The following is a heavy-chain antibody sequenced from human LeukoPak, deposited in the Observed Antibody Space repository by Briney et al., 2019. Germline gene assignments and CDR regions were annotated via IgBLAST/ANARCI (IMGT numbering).Heavy chain of an antibody. J-gene: IGHJ4*01. CDR3: GLGSGRSDFDY. D-gene: IGHD3-10*01. Sequence: KPGGSLRLSCVVSGFTFSNAWMSWVRQAPGKGLEWVGRIKSKADGATRDFAAPVKGRFSISRDDSKNTVYLRMNSLKIDDTAVYYCGLGSGRSDFDYWGQGTLVTVSS. CDR1: GFTFSNAW. V-gene: IGHV3-15*01. CDR2: IKSKADGATR.